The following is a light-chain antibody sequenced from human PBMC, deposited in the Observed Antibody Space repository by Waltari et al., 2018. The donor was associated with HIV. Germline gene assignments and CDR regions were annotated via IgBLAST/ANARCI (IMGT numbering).Light chain of an antibody. CDR2: GVN. V-gene: IGLV2-23*02. Sequence: QSALIQLASFYGSPGESIILSCTGASNNIGGYTFVSCYQQHPGRAPKLRVCGVNTRPSDVSSRFAGAKSGNTAACTISGRQAEDEAVYFCCSCAGADTPVVFGGGTKLTVL. CDR1: SNNIGGYTF. J-gene: IGLJ2*01. CDR3: CSCAGADTPVV.